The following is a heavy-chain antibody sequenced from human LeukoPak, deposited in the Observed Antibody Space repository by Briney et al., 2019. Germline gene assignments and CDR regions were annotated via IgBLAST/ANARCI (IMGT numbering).Heavy chain of an antibody. J-gene: IGHJ4*02. D-gene: IGHD2-2*01. CDR3: ARKRGRGDIVVVPAAIVFDY. Sequence: ASVKVSCKASGYTFTSYGISWVRQAPGQGLEWMGWISAYNGNTNYAQKLQGRVTMTTDTSTSTAYMELRSLRSEDTAVYYCARKRGRGDIVVVPAAIVFDYWGQGTLVTVSS. V-gene: IGHV1-18*01. CDR1: GYTFTSYG. CDR2: ISAYNGNT.